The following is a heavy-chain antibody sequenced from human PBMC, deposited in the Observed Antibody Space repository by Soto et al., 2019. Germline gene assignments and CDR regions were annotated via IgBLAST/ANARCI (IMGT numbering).Heavy chain of an antibody. CDR2: ISYDGSNK. CDR1: GFTFSSYG. Sequence: PGGSLRLSCAASGFTFSSYGMHWVRQAPGKGLEGVAVISYDGSNKYYADSVKGRFTISRDNSKNTLYLQMNSLRAEDTAVYYCAKDHGSSWSYYFDYWGQGTLVTVSS. D-gene: IGHD6-13*01. V-gene: IGHV3-30*18. CDR3: AKDHGSSWSYYFDY. J-gene: IGHJ4*02.